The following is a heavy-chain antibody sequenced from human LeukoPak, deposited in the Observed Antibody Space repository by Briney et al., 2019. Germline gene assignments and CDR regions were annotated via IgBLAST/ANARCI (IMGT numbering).Heavy chain of an antibody. Sequence: GGSLGLSCAASGFTFSSYSMNWVRQAPGKGLEWVSSISSSSSYIYYADSVKGRFTISRDNAKNSLYLQMNSLRAEDTAVYYCARDTTSPLRFFDYWGQGTLVTVSS. V-gene: IGHV3-21*01. J-gene: IGHJ4*02. CDR1: GFTFSSYS. CDR2: ISSSSSYI. D-gene: IGHD1-1*01. CDR3: ARDTTSPLRFFDY.